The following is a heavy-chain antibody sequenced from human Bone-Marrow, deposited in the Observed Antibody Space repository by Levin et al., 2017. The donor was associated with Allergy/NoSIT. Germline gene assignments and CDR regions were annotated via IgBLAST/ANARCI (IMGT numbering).Heavy chain of an antibody. D-gene: IGHD7-27*01. CDR3: ARPPYLGDSVDY. CDR1: GYSFAIYW. V-gene: IGHV5-51*01. J-gene: IGHJ4*02. CDR2: IYPGDSDT. Sequence: GESLKISCKGSGYSFAIYWIGWVRQMPGKGLEWMGIIYPGDSDTRYSPSFQGQVTISADNSIAYLQWSSLKASATAIYYCARPPYLGDSVDYWGQGTLVTVSS.